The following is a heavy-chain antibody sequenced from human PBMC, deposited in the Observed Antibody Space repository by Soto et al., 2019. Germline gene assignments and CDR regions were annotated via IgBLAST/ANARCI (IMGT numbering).Heavy chain of an antibody. J-gene: IGHJ4*02. CDR1: GFTFSSYA. D-gene: IGHD7-27*01. CDR3: AKDDEAGTVNWVFDY. CDR2: ISGSGGST. V-gene: IGHV3-23*01. Sequence: HPGGSLRLSCGASGFTFSSYAMGWVRQAPGKGLEWVSAISGSGGSTYYADSVKGRFTISRDNSKNTLYLQMNSLRAEDTAVYYCAKDDEAGTVNWVFDYWGQGTLVTVSS.